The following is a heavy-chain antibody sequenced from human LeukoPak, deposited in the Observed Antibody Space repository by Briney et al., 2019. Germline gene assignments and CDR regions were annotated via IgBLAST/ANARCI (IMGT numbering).Heavy chain of an antibody. V-gene: IGHV3-23*01. Sequence: GGSLRLSCAASGFTFSSYAMSWVRQAPGKGLEWISAISGSGGSTYYVDSVKGRFTISRDNSKDTLYLQMNSLRVEDTAVYYCAKEEYSSSGDAFDIWGQGTMVTVSS. CDR2: ISGSGGST. CDR3: AKEEYSSSGDAFDI. D-gene: IGHD6-6*01. CDR1: GFTFSSYA. J-gene: IGHJ3*02.